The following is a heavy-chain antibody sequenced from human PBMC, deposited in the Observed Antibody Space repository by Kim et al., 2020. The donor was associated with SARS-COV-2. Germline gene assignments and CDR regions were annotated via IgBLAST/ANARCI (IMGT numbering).Heavy chain of an antibody. CDR2: IYYSGST. D-gene: IGHD2-15*01. CDR3: ARDVHCSGGSCYSVNWFDP. Sequence: SETLSLTCTVSGGSVSSGSYYWSWIRQPPGKGLEWIGYIYYSGSTNYNPSLKSRVTISVDTSKNQFSLKLSSVTAADTAVYYCARDVHCSGGSCYSVNWFDPWGQGTLVTVSS. CDR1: GGSVSSGSYY. J-gene: IGHJ5*02. V-gene: IGHV4-61*01.